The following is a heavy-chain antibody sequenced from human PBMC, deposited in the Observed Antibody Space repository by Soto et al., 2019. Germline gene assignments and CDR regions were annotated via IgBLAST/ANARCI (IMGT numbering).Heavy chain of an antibody. Sequence: GGSLRLSCAASGFTFSSYEMNWVRQAPGKGLEWVSYISSSGSTIYYADSVKGRFTISRDNAKNSLYLQMNSLRAEDTAVYYCARESYYDPVRFDPWGQGTLVTVSS. CDR2: ISSSGSTI. D-gene: IGHD3-22*01. CDR3: ARESYYDPVRFDP. V-gene: IGHV3-48*03. J-gene: IGHJ5*02. CDR1: GFTFSSYE.